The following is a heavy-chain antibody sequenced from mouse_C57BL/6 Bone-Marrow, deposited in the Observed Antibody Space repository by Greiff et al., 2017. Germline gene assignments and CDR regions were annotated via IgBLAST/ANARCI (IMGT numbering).Heavy chain of an antibody. J-gene: IGHJ1*03. CDR3: VRQGGSSPYWYFDV. CDR1: GFSFNTYA. CDR2: IRSKSNNYAT. Sequence: EVKLMESGGGLVQPKGSLKLSCAASGFSFNTYAMNWVRQAPGKGLEWVARIRSKSNNYATYYADSVKDRFTISRDDSESMLYLQMNNLKTEDTAMYYCVRQGGSSPYWYFDVWGTGTTVTVSS. D-gene: IGHD1-1*01. V-gene: IGHV10-1*01.